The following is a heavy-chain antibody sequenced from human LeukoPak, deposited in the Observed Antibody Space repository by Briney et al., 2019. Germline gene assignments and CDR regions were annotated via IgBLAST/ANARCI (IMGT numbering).Heavy chain of an antibody. J-gene: IGHJ5*02. CDR2: IVVGSGNT. CDR3: AAINWYSKDWFDP. V-gene: IGHV1-58*01. Sequence: SVKVSCKASGFTFTSSAVQWVRQARGQRLEWIGWIVVGSGNTNYAQKFQERVTITRDVSTSTAYMELSSLRSEDTAVYYCAAINWYSKDWFDPWGQGTLVTVSS. D-gene: IGHD6-13*01. CDR1: GFTFTSSA.